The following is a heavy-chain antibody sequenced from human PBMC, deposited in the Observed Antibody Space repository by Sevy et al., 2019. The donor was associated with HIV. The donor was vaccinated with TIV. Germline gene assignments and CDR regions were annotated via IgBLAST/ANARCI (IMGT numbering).Heavy chain of an antibody. Sequence: ASVKVSCKASGGIFSSYAFSWVRQAPGLGLEWVGNIIPVLGTTDYAQKFQGRVTLSADVSASTAYMELTRLTSDDTAVYYCARLPYYGVGSYYREYGFDPWGQGTLVTVSS. J-gene: IGHJ5*02. V-gene: IGHV1-69*11. D-gene: IGHD3-10*01. CDR3: ARLPYYGVGSYYREYGFDP. CDR1: GGIFSSYA. CDR2: IIPVLGTT.